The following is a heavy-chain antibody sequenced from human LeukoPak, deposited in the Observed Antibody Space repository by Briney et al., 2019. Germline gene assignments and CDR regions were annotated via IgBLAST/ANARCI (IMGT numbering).Heavy chain of an antibody. V-gene: IGHV1-2*02. D-gene: IGHD5-24*01. CDR3: ARAEMATISYQIADY. Sequence: ASVKVSCKASGYTFTGYYMHWVRQAPGQGLEWMGWINPNNGGTNYAQKFQGRVTMTRDTSISTAYMELSRLRSDDTAVYYCARAEMATISYQIADYWGQGTLVTVSS. CDR1: GYTFTGYY. J-gene: IGHJ4*02. CDR2: INPNNGGT.